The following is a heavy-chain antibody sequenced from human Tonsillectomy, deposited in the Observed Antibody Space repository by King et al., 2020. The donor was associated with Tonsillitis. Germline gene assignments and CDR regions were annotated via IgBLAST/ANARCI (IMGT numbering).Heavy chain of an antibody. D-gene: IGHD2-15*01. CDR1: GFTFGDYG. V-gene: IGHV3-30*18. Sequence: VQLVESGGGVVQPGMSLGLSCAASGFTFGDYGMHWVRQAPGQGLEWLAVISFDGNNEHYVDSVKGRFTISRDNSKNTLYLQMNSLRPEDTAVYYCAKEGFCSEGSCYGNYFDSWGQGTLVTVSS. J-gene: IGHJ4*02. CDR3: AKEGFCSEGSCYGNYFDS. CDR2: ISFDGNNE.